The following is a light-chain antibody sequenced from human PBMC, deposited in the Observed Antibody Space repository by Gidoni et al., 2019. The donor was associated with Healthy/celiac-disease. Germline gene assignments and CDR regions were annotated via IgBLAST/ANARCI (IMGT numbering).Light chain of an antibody. Sequence: DIQMTQPPSSLSASVGDRVTITCRASQSISSYLNWYQQKPGKAPKLLIYAASSLQSGVPSRFSGSGSGTDFTLTISSLQPEDFATYYCQQSYSTPLTFGGGTKVELK. J-gene: IGKJ4*01. CDR3: QQSYSTPLT. CDR1: QSISSY. CDR2: AAS. V-gene: IGKV1-39*01.